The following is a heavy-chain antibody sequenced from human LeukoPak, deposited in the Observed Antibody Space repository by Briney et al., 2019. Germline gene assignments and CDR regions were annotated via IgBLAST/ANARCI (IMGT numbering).Heavy chain of an antibody. D-gene: IGHD3-10*01. V-gene: IGHV3-48*01. Sequence: GGSLRLSCAASGFTFSSYSMNWVRQAPGKGLEWVSYISSSSSTIYYADSVKGRFTISRDNAKNSLYLQMNSLRAEDTAVYYCARGGVRGVSIVRLAFDIWGQGTMVTVSS. J-gene: IGHJ3*02. CDR3: ARGGVRGVSIVRLAFDI. CDR2: ISSSSSTI. CDR1: GFTFSSYS.